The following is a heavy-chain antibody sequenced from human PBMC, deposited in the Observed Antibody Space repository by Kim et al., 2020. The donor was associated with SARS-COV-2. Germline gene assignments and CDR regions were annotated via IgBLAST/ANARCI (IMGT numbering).Heavy chain of an antibody. CDR2: IIPIFGTA. V-gene: IGHV1-69*13. Sequence: SVKVSCKASGGTFSSYAISWVRQAPGQGLEWMRGIIPIFGTANYAQKFQGRVTITADESTSTAYMELSSLRSEDTAVYYCARIPGYDSSDYLDYWGQGTLVTVSS. CDR3: ARIPGYDSSDYLDY. D-gene: IGHD3-22*01. CDR1: GGTFSSYA. J-gene: IGHJ4*02.